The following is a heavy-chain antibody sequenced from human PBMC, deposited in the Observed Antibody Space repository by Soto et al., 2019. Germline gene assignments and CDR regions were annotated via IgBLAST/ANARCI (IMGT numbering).Heavy chain of an antibody. D-gene: IGHD3-3*01. CDR2: IYYSGST. J-gene: IGHJ4*02. CDR3: ARGVRFLELFSENFFDY. Sequence: PSATLSLTCTVSGGSISSYYWSWIRQPPGKGLEWIGNIYYSGSTNYNPSLKSRLTISVDTSKNQFSLKLSSVTAADTAVYYCARGVRFLELFSENFFDYWGQGTLVTVSS. V-gene: IGHV4-59*01. CDR1: GGSISSYY.